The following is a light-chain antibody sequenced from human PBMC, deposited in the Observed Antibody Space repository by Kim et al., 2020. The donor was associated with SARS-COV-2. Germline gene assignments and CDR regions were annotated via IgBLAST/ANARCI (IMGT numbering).Light chain of an antibody. CDR1: SLRSYY. CDR2: GKN. J-gene: IGLJ2*01. CDR3: NSRDSRGNHLV. Sequence: SSELTQDPAVSVALGQTVRITCQGDSLRSYYASWYQQKPGQAPVLVIYGKNNRPSGIPVRFSGSSSGNTASLTITGAQAEDEADYYCNSRDSRGNHLVFG. V-gene: IGLV3-19*01.